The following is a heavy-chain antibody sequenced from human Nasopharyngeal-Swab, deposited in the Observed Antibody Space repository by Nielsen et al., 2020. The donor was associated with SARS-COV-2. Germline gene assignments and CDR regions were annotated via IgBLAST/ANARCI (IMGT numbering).Heavy chain of an antibody. CDR3: ARDLGTAGAFDI. CDR2: ISSSSSTT. J-gene: IGHJ3*02. V-gene: IGHV3-48*01. D-gene: IGHD7-27*01. CDR1: GFTFSSYS. Sequence: GESLKISCAASGFTFSSYSMNWVRQAPGKGLEWVSYISSSSSTTYYADSVKGRFTISRDNSKNTLYLQMNSLRAEDTAVYYCARDLGTAGAFDIWGQGTMVTVSS.